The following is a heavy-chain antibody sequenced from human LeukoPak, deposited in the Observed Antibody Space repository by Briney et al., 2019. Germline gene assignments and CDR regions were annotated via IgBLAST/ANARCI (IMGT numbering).Heavy chain of an antibody. V-gene: IGHV4-4*09. J-gene: IGHJ5*02. Sequence: PSETLSLTCTVSGGSISSYYWSWIRQPPGKGLVWIGYIYASGSTNYNPSLKGRVTMSVDTSKNQFSLKLSSVTAADTAVYYCARHGPYYYDRGFDPWGQGTLVTVSS. CDR3: ARHGPYYYDRGFDP. D-gene: IGHD3-22*01. CDR2: IYASGST. CDR1: GGSISSYY.